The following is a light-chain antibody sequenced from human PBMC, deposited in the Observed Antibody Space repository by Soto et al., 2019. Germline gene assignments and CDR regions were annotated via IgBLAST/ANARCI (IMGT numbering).Light chain of an antibody. Sequence: QSVLTQPASVSGSPGQSITMSCTGTSSDVGGYSRVSWYQHHPGKAPKLMIYEVSDRPSGVSNRFSGSKSGNTASLTISGLQAEYEADYYCNSYTSSNTRVFGTGTKVTVL. CDR1: SSDVGGYSR. V-gene: IGLV2-14*01. CDR2: EVS. J-gene: IGLJ1*01. CDR3: NSYTSSNTRV.